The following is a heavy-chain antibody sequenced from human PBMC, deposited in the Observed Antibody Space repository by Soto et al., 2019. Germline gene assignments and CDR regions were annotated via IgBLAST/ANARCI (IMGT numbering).Heavy chain of an antibody. D-gene: IGHD1-26*01. CDR1: GFIVSSNY. Sequence: EVQLVESGGGVVQPGGSLRLSCAASGFIVSSNYMSWVRQAPGKGPEWVALIYSGGTTHYAESVKGRFTISRDKSKNTLYLQMSSLRAEDTAVYYCARRWGWGHGTMVTVSS. J-gene: IGHJ3*01. CDR2: IYSGGTT. V-gene: IGHV3-66*01. CDR3: ARRWG.